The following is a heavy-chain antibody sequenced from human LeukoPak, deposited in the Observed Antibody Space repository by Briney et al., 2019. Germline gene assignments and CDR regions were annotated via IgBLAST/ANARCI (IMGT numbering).Heavy chain of an antibody. CDR1: GFTFSSYS. CDR2: ISSSSSYI. V-gene: IGHV3-21*01. D-gene: IGHD4-17*01. J-gene: IGHJ4*02. CDR3: ASAYGDYRYYFDY. Sequence: PGGSLRLSCVASGFTFSSYSMNWVHQAPGKGLEWVSSISSSSSYIYYADSVKGRFTISRDNAKNSLYLQMNSLRAEDTAVYYCASAYGDYRYYFDYWGQGTLVTVSS.